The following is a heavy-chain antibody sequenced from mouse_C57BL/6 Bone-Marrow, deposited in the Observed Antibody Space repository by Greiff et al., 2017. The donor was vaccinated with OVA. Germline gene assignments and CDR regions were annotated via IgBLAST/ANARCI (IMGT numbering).Heavy chain of an antibody. CDR1: GYTFTDYD. CDR3: TRGYSNYDAIDY. CDR2: IDPETGGT. D-gene: IGHD2-5*01. Sequence: VQLQQSGAELVRPGASVKLSCKASGYTFTDYDMHWVKQTPVHGLEWIGAIDPETGGTAYNQKFKGKAILTADKSSSTAYMELLSLTSEDSAVYYCTRGYSNYDAIDYWGQGTSVTVSS. V-gene: IGHV1-15*01. J-gene: IGHJ4*01.